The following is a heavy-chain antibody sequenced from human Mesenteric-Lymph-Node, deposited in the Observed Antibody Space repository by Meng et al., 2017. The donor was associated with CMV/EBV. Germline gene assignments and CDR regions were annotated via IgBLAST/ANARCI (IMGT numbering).Heavy chain of an antibody. J-gene: IGHJ4*02. CDR3: ARAPASYCSAASCVVLDY. CDR2: IKQDGSEK. V-gene: IGHV3-7*01. D-gene: IGHD2-15*01. Sequence: GGSLRLSCAASRFTFSSYWMSWVRQAPGKGLEWVANIKQDGSEKYYVDSVKGRFTISRDNAKNSLYLQMNSLRAEDTAVYYCARAPASYCSAASCVVLDYWGQGTLVTVSS. CDR1: RFTFSSYW.